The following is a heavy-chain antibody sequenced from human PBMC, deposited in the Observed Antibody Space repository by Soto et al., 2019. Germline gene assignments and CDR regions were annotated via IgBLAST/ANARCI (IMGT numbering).Heavy chain of an antibody. CDR1: GGSMSSNY. D-gene: IGHD6-6*01. CDR3: ARERISSSSYYFDY. Sequence: QVQLQESGPGQVKPSETLSLTCSVSGGSMSSNYWSWIRQPPGKGLEWIGYIYYSGNTNYHPSLKSRGTIAVDTSKNQCSLNLSSVTAADTAVYYCARERISSSSYYFDYWGQGILVAVSS. J-gene: IGHJ4*02. V-gene: IGHV4-59*01. CDR2: IYYSGNT.